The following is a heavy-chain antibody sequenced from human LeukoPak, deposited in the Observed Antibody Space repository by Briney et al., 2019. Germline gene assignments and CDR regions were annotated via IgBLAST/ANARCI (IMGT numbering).Heavy chain of an antibody. D-gene: IGHD3-10*01. CDR2: ISSSSSYI. CDR1: GFTFITYK. J-gene: IGHJ4*02. CDR3: ARDARYYYGSGSPNDY. Sequence: GGSLRLSCAASGFTFITYKMNWVRQAPGKGLEWVSSISSSSSYIYYADSVKGRFTISRDNAKNSLYLQMNSLRAEDTAVYYCARDARYYYGSGSPNDYWGQGTLVTVSS. V-gene: IGHV3-21*01.